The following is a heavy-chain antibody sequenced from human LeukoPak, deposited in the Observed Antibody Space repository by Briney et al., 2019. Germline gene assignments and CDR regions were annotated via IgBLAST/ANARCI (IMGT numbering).Heavy chain of an antibody. D-gene: IGHD1-26*01. CDR1: GGSLSAYY. CDR2: INHGGST. J-gene: IGHJ6*03. V-gene: IGHV4-34*01. Sequence: SETLSLTCAVYGGSLSAYYWTWIRQPPGKGLEWIGEINHGGSTYYNPSLKSRVTISVDTSKNQFSLKLSSVTAADTAVYYCASLVYWDYYMDVWGKGTTVTVSS. CDR3: ASLVYWDYYMDV.